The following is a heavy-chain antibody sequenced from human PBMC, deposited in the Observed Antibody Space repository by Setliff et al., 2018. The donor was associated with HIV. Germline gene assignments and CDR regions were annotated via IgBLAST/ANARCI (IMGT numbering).Heavy chain of an antibody. D-gene: IGHD3-22*01. J-gene: IGHJ4*02. Sequence: ASVKVSCKASGYTFTSYGISWVRQAPGQGLEWMGWISAYNGNTNYAQKFQGRVTMTRDTSTSTVYMEMRGLRSDDTAVYYCGRNRGNGWYYYDSWGQGTLVTVSS. CDR2: ISAYNGNT. CDR3: GRNRGNGWYYYDS. CDR1: GYTFTSYG. V-gene: IGHV1-18*01.